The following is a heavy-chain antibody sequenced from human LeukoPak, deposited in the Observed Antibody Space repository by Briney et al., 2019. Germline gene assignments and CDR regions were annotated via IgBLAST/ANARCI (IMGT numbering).Heavy chain of an antibody. CDR1: GFTFSSDA. J-gene: IGHJ5*02. V-gene: IGHV3-23*01. Sequence: GGSLRLSCAASGFTFSSDAMSWVRQAPGKGLEWVSAISGSGGSTYYADSVKGRFTISRDNSKNTLYLQMNSLRAEDTAVYYCTNYNDYAETLPWGQGTLVSVSS. CDR3: TNYNDYAETLP. D-gene: IGHD4-17*01. CDR2: ISGSGGST.